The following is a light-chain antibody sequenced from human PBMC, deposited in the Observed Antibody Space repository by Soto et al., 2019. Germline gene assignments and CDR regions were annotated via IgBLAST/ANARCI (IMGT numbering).Light chain of an antibody. Sequence: QSALTQPASVSGSPGQSITISCTGTSSDVGDYNYVSWYRQHPGKAPKLMIYEVTNRPSGVSNRFSGSKSGNTASLIITGLQAEDEADYYCTSYTSSDTVIFGGGTKLTVL. J-gene: IGLJ2*01. CDR3: TSYTSSDTVI. CDR1: SSDVGDYNY. CDR2: EVT. V-gene: IGLV2-14*01.